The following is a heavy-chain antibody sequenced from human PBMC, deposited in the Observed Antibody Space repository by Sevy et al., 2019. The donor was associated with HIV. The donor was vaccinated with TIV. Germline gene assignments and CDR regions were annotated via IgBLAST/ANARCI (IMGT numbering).Heavy chain of an antibody. V-gene: IGHV3-49*03. J-gene: IGHJ4*02. CDR1: GFTIGEYS. D-gene: IGHD4-17*01. Sequence: GGSLRLSCTASGFTIGEYSMSWFRQAPGKGLEWVSFIRSEVYGGTTGYAASVKGRFTISRDDSKSIAYLQMSSLKTEDTAVYYCTRGRRVYADYGVDYWGQGTLVTVSS. CDR2: IRSEVYGGTT. CDR3: TRGRRVYADYGVDY.